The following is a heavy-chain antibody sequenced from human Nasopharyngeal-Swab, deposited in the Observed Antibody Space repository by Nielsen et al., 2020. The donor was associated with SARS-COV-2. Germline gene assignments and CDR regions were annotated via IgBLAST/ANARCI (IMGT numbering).Heavy chain of an antibody. D-gene: IGHD2/OR15-2a*01. CDR2: ISGGGGST. CDR3: AKEGSRTTVITIYWYFDL. CDR1: GFTFSSYA. Sequence: GESLKISCAASGFTFSSYAMSWVRQAPGKGLEWVSAISGGGGSTYYADSVKGRFTISRDNSKNTLYLQMNSLRAEDTAVYYCAKEGSRTTVITIYWYFDLWGRGTLVTVSS. V-gene: IGHV3-23*01. J-gene: IGHJ2*01.